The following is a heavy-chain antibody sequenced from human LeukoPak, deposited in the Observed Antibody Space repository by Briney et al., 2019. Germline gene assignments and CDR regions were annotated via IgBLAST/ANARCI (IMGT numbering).Heavy chain of an antibody. Sequence: ASVKVSCKASGFTFTNYGFSWVRQAPGQGLEWMGWVSAYNGNTNYAQRLQGRVTMTTDTSTSTAYMELRSLRSDDTAVFFCARGGSRSGILTWDYWGQGTLVTVSS. CDR3: ARGGSRSGILTWDY. D-gene: IGHD3-9*01. CDR1: GFTFTNYG. V-gene: IGHV1-18*01. CDR2: VSAYNGNT. J-gene: IGHJ4*02.